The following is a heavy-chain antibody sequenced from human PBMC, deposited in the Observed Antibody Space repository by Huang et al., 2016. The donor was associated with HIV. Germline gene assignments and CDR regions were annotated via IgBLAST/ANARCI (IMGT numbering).Heavy chain of an antibody. CDR3: ARGSQVIDAAVDFSDYYDYLDV. CDR1: GYSFTNYA. J-gene: IGHJ6*03. V-gene: IGHV7-4-1*02. Sequence: QVQLVQSGSELKKPGASVMVSCKASGYSFTNYAINWVRQAPGQGLEWMGWFNTRAGNPSYAQDLTGRFVFSLDTSVSTAYLQLNSLKTEDTAVYYCARGSQVIDAAVDFSDYYDYLDVWAKGTTVTVSS. D-gene: IGHD2-21*01. CDR2: FNTRAGNP.